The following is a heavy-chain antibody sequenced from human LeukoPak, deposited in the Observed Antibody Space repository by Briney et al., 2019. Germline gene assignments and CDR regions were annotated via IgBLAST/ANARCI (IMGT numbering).Heavy chain of an antibody. J-gene: IGHJ4*02. CDR3: AREEGNTMVRGVIY. V-gene: IGHV1-8*03. CDR2: MNPNSGNT. Sequence: ASVKVSCKASGYTFTSYDINWVRQATGQGLEWMGWMNPNSGNTGYAQKFQGRVTITRNTSISTAYMELSSLRSEDTAVYYCAREEGNTMVRGVIYWGQGTLVTVSS. CDR1: GYTFTSYD. D-gene: IGHD3-10*01.